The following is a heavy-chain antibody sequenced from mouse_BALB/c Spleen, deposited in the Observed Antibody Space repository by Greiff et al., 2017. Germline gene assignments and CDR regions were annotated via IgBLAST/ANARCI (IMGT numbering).Heavy chain of an antibody. CDR1: GYTFTSSW. CDR2: IHPNSGNT. V-gene: IGHV1S130*01. Sequence: VQLQQPGSVLVRPGASVKLSCKASGYTFTSSWMHWAKQRPGQGLEWIGEIHPNSGNTNYNEKFKGKATLTVDTSSSTAYVDLSSLTSEDSAVYYCASGGSTMITTAWFAYWGQGTLVTVSA. CDR3: ASGGSTMITTAWFAY. D-gene: IGHD2-4*01. J-gene: IGHJ3*01.